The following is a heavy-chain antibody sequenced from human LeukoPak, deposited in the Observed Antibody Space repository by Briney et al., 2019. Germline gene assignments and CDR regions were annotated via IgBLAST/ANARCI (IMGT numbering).Heavy chain of an antibody. V-gene: IGHV4-4*07. Sequence: SETLSLTCTVSGGSISSYYWSWIRQPAGKGLEWIGRIYTSGSTNYNPSLKSRVTMSVDTSKNQFSLKLSSVTAADTAVYYCAIARGYSGYEADYYGMDVWGQGTTVTVSS. CDR1: GGSISSYY. CDR3: AIARGYSGYEADYYGMDV. D-gene: IGHD5-12*01. CDR2: IYTSGST. J-gene: IGHJ6*02.